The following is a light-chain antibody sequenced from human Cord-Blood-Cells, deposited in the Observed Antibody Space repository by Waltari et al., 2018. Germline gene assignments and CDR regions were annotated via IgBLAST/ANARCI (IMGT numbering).Light chain of an antibody. Sequence: EIVMTQSPATLSASPGERATLSCRASQSVSSNLAWYQQKPGHAPRLLIYGASTRATGIPARFSGSGSGTEFTLTISSLQSEDFAVYYCQQYNNWPPMYTFGQGTKLEIK. CDR2: GAS. CDR1: QSVSSN. V-gene: IGKV3-15*01. J-gene: IGKJ2*01. CDR3: QQYNNWPPMYT.